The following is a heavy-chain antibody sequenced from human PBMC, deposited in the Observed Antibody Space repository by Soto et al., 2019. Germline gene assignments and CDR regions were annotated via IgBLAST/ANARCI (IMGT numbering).Heavy chain of an antibody. J-gene: IGHJ3*01. D-gene: IGHD2-21*01. V-gene: IGHV1-2*02. CDR3: AKEIGPFDF. CDR1: GHTFTGDY. CDR2: INPNSGAT. Sequence: SVKVSCKTSGHTFTGDYLHWVRQAPGQGLEWMGWINPNSGATKFAQKFQGRVTMTWDTSISTAYMELSSLRSDDTAVYYCAKEIGPFDFWGQGTMVTVSS.